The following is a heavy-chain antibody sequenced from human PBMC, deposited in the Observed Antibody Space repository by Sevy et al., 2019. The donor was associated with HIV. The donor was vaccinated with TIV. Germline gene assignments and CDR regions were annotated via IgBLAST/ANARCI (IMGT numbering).Heavy chain of an antibody. Sequence: GGSLRLSCAASGFTFSSYDMHWVRQATGKGLEWVSAIGTAGDTYYPGSVKGRFTISRENAKNSLYLQMNSLRAGDTAVYYCARACIAVRQEGAFDIWGQGTMVTVSS. CDR3: ARACIAVRQEGAFDI. V-gene: IGHV3-13*01. D-gene: IGHD6-6*01. J-gene: IGHJ3*02. CDR2: IGTAGDT. CDR1: GFTFSSYD.